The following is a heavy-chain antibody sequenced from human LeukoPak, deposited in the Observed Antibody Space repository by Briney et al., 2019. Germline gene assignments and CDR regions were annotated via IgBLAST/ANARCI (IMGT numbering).Heavy chain of an antibody. Sequence: PSETLSLTCTVSGGSISSYYWSWIRQPPGKGLEWIGEINHSGSSNYNPSLKSRVTTSVVTSKNQFSLKVSSVTAADTAVYYCARRREGYFDLWGRGNLVTVSS. J-gene: IGHJ2*01. CDR1: GGSISSYY. CDR2: INHSGSS. V-gene: IGHV4-34*01. CDR3: ARRREGYFDL.